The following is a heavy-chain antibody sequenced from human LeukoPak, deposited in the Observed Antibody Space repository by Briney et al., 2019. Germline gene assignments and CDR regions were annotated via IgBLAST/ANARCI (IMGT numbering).Heavy chain of an antibody. CDR2: ISGGGRST. J-gene: IGHJ4*02. CDR1: GFTFSSYA. CDR3: ARERYFDY. Sequence: GGSLRLSCAASGFTFSSYAMSWVRQAPGKGLEWVSTISGGGRSTDYADSVKGQFTISRDNSKNTLYLQMNSLRAEDTAVYYCARERYFDYWGQGTLVTVSS. V-gene: IGHV3-23*01.